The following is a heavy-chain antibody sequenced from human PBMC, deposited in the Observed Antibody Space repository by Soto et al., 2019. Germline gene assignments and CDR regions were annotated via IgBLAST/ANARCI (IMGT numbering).Heavy chain of an antibody. CDR1: GDTFTDYY. Sequence: QVQLVQSGAEVKKPGASVKVSCKASGDTFTDYYIHWVRQAPGQGLEWMGTVNPSGGHTTYAQHFLGRMTMTRDTSTSTLYMELTSLTSDDTAVYYCARGGNVVVVTAALDYWGQGTLVTVSS. D-gene: IGHD2-21*02. V-gene: IGHV1-46*01. CDR3: ARGGNVVVVTAALDY. CDR2: VNPSGGHT. J-gene: IGHJ4*02.